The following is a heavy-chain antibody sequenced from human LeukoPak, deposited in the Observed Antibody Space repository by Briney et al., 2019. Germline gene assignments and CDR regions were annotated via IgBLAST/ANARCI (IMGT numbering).Heavy chain of an antibody. CDR2: IYYNVGT. D-gene: IGHD2-2*01. CDR1: GDSISSLSYY. V-gene: IGHV4-39*01. Sequence: SETLSLTCTVSGDSISSLSYYWGWIRQAPGKGLEWIGSIYYNVGTYYSPSLKSRVTIFIDTSKNQFSLKLSSVTAADTAVYYCARLADIVVPRAYYMDVWGKGTTVTVSS. J-gene: IGHJ6*03. CDR3: ARLADIVVPRAYYMDV.